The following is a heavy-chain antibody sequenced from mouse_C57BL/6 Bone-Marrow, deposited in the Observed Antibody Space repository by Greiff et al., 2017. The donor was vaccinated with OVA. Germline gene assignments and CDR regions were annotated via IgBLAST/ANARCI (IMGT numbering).Heavy chain of an antibody. Sequence: EVKLQESGPELVKPGASVKISCKASGYSFTGYYMHWVKQSHGNILDWIGYIYPYNGVSSYNQKFKGKATLTVDKSSSTAYMELRSLTSEDSAVYYCIYYGNREYFDYWGQGTTLTVSS. CDR2: IYPYNGVS. D-gene: IGHD2-1*01. CDR3: IYYGNREYFDY. CDR1: GYSFTGYY. J-gene: IGHJ2*01. V-gene: IGHV1-31*01.